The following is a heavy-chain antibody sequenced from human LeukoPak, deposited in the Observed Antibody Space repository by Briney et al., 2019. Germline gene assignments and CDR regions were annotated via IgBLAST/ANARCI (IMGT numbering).Heavy chain of an antibody. CDR3: ARGTSTTVHFDY. V-gene: IGHV1-2*02. CDR1: GYTFTGYY. D-gene: IGHD3-10*01. Sequence: ASVKVSCKASGYTFTGYYIHWVRQAPGQGLEWMGWINPNSGATNYAPKFQGRVTMTRDTSISTAYMELSRLRSDDTAVYYCARGTSTTVHFDYWGQGTLVTVSS. CDR2: INPNSGAT. J-gene: IGHJ4*02.